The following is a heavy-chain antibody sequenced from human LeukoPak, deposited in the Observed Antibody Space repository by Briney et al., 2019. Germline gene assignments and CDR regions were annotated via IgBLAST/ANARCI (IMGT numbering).Heavy chain of an antibody. CDR2: INSNGSST. J-gene: IGHJ4*02. CDR1: GFTFSSYW. CDR3: ARGRHGSGSYFGY. D-gene: IGHD3-10*01. Sequence: GGSLRLSCAASGFTFSSYWMHWVRQAPGKGLVWVSRINSNGSSTSCADSVKGRFTISRDNAKNTLYLQMNSLRAEDTAVYYCARGRHGSGSYFGYWGQGTLVTVSS. V-gene: IGHV3-74*01.